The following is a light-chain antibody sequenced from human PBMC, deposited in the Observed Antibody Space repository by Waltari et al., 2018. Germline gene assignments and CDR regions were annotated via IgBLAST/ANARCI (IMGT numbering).Light chain of an antibody. Sequence: QSVLTQPPSVSAAPGQTVTISCSGSSSTIGSTYVSWYQHLPRTAPKVLIYNNNERPSGIPDRFSGSTSGTSATLVITGLQTGDEADYYCATWDTSLGDLWVFGGGTRLTVL. CDR1: SSTIGSTY. J-gene: IGLJ3*02. V-gene: IGLV1-51*01. CDR3: ATWDTSLGDLWV. CDR2: NNN.